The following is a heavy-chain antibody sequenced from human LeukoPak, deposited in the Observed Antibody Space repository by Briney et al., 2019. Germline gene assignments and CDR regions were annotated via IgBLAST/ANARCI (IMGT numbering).Heavy chain of an antibody. CDR3: ARLARYDILTGYIDY. Sequence: GGSLKISCKGSGHSFTDYWIGWVHQMPGKGLEWMGIIYPEDSDTRYSPSFQGQVTISADKSISTAYLQWSSLKASDTAMYYCARLARYDILTGYIDYWGQGTLVTVSS. CDR1: GHSFTDYW. D-gene: IGHD3-9*01. J-gene: IGHJ4*02. V-gene: IGHV5-51*07. CDR2: IYPEDSDT.